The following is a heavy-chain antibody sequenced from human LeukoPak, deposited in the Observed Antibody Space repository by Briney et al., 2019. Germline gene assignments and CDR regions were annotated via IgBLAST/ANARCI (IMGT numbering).Heavy chain of an antibody. V-gene: IGHV4-31*03. CDR1: GGSISSSSYY. Sequence: SETLSLTCTVSGGSISSSSYYWGWIRQPPGKGLEWIGYIYYSGSTYYNPSLKSRVTISVDTSKNQFSLKLSSVTAADTAVYYCARERGSPARYFDYWGQGTLVTVSS. CDR3: ARERGSPARYFDY. CDR2: IYYSGST. J-gene: IGHJ4*02.